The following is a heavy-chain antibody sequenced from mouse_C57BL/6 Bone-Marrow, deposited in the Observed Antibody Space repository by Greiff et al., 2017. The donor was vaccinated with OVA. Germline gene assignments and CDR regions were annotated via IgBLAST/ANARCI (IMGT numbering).Heavy chain of an antibody. CDR2: INPNNGGT. J-gene: IGHJ1*03. CDR3: ARQRLRYRGHWYFDV. Sequence: EVQLQQSGPELVKPGASVKISCKASGYTFTDYYMNWVKQSHGKSLEWIGDINPNNGGTSYNQKFKGKATLTVDKSSSTAYMELRSLTSEDSAVYYCARQRLRYRGHWYFDVWGTGTTVTVSS. D-gene: IGHD1-1*01. V-gene: IGHV1-26*01. CDR1: GYTFTDYY.